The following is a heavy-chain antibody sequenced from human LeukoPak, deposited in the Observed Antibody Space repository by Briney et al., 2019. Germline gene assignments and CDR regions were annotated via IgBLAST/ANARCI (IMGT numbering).Heavy chain of an antibody. CDR2: IGVGGTT. D-gene: IGHD3-22*01. V-gene: IGHV3-23*01. J-gene: IGHJ4*02. CDR1: GFTFSNYG. CDR3: AKAQGYYDC. Sequence: GGSLRLSCAASGFTFSNYGMNWVRQAPGKGLEWVSGIGVGGTTYYADSVKGRFTISRDTSKSTLYPQMNSLRAEDTAVYYCAKAQGYYDCWGQGTLVTVSS.